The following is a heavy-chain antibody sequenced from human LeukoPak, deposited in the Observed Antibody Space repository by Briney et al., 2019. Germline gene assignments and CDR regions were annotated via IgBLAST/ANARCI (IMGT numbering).Heavy chain of an antibody. J-gene: IGHJ4*02. CDR3: ARRVGGYSYTSRYFDY. CDR1: GGTFSSYA. Sequence: GASVKVSCKASGGTFSSYAISWVRQAPGQGLEWMGGIIPIFGTANYAQKFQGRVTITADESTSTAYMELSSLRSEDTAVYYCARRVGGYSYTSRYFDYWGQGTLVTVSS. V-gene: IGHV1-69*13. CDR2: IIPIFGTA. D-gene: IGHD5-18*01.